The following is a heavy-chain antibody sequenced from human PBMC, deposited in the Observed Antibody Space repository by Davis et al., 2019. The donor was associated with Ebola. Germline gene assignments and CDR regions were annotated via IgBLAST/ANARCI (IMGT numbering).Heavy chain of an antibody. J-gene: IGHJ6*02. CDR1: GFIFNSYA. V-gene: IGHV3-30*14. Sequence: GESLKISCAAPGFIFNSYALHWVRQAPGKGLEWVALVSYDGSSKYYADSVKGRFTISRDSSKNTVSLLLRSLTPEDSAVYYCARDNFPEDGMDVWGQGTTVTVSS. CDR2: VSYDGSSK. CDR3: ARDNFPEDGMDV. D-gene: IGHD5-24*01.